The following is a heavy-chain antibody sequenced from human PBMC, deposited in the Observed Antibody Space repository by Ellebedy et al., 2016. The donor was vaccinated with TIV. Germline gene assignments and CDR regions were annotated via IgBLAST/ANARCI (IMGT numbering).Heavy chain of an antibody. CDR2: INHSGST. CDR3: ARQRGSNLYTSSWFGYYYGMDV. V-gene: IGHV4-34*01. D-gene: IGHD6-13*01. CDR1: GGSSSGYY. J-gene: IGHJ6*02. Sequence: SETLSLTCAVYGGSSSGYYWSWIRQPPGKGLEWIGEINHSGSTNYNPSLKSRVTISVDTSKNQFSLKLSSVTAADTAVYYCARQRGSNLYTSSWFGYYYGMDVWGQGTTVTVSS.